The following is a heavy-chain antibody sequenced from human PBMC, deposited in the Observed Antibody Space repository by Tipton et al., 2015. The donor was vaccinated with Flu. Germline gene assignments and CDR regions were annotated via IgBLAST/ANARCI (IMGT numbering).Heavy chain of an antibody. Sequence: SGFNFSTYGMHWVRQAPGKGLEWVAVISYDGSNKYYADSVKGRFTISRDSSKNTLFLQMNSLRVEDTAVYYCAKDRKGLTYYFDYWGQGTLVTVAS. CDR2: ISYDGSNK. D-gene: IGHD6-19*01. V-gene: IGHV3-30*18. CDR3: AKDRKGLTYYFDY. J-gene: IGHJ4*02. CDR1: GFNFSTYG.